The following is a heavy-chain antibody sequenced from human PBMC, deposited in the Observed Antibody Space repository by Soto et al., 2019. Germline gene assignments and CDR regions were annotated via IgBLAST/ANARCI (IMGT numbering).Heavy chain of an antibody. J-gene: IGHJ5*02. CDR2: INWRGSAT. Sequence: GGSLRLSYAASGLTFDDYASSRVLKAPGKGLEWVSGINWRGSATGYADSVRGRFTISRDNDKNTLYLQMSSLRAEDTAVYYCAKDKKWLVPSWFDPWGQGTLVTVSS. D-gene: IGHD6-19*01. V-gene: IGHV3-20*03. CDR3: AKDKKWLVPSWFDP. CDR1: GLTFDDYA.